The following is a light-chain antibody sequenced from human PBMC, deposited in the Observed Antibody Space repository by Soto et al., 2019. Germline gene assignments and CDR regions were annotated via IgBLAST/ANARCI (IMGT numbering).Light chain of an antibody. CDR3: CYYAGRDTLYV. Sequence: QSVLTHPRSVSGSPGQSVTISCTGTSTDVGGYNYVSWYQQHPGKVPKLMLYDVSKRPSGVPDRFSGSKSGNTATLTISGLQAEDDADYYCCYYAGRDTLYVFGSGTKVTGL. J-gene: IGLJ1*01. V-gene: IGLV2-11*01. CDR2: DVS. CDR1: STDVGGYNY.